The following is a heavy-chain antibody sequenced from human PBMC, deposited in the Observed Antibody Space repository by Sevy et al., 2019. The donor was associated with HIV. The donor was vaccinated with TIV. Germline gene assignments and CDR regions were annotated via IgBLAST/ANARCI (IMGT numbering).Heavy chain of an antibody. D-gene: IGHD2-8*01. V-gene: IGHV3-66*02. CDR3: ARSTRRGGAFDI. Sequence: GGSLRLSCAASGFTVTSSYMNWVRQAPGKGLEWVSVFYRGDATYSVDSVKGRFTISRDTSKNTVHLQMNTLRTEDTAVYYCARSTRRGGAFDIWGQGTVVTVSS. CDR1: GFTVTSSY. CDR2: FYRGDAT. J-gene: IGHJ3*02.